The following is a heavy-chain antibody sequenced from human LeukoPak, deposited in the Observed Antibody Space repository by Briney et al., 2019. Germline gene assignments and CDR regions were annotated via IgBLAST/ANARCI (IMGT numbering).Heavy chain of an antibody. CDR3: ARSPVSRILFDY. Sequence: SVKVSCTASGGTFSSYAISWVRQAPGQGLEWMGRIIPILGIANYAQKFQGRVTITADKSTSTAYMELSSLRSEDTAVYYCARSPVSRILFDYWGQGTLVTVSS. V-gene: IGHV1-69*04. J-gene: IGHJ4*02. CDR2: IIPILGIA. CDR1: GGTFSSYA. D-gene: IGHD2-2*01.